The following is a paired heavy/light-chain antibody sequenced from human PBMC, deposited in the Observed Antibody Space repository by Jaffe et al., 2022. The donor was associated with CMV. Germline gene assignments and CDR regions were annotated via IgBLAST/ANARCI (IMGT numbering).Heavy chain of an antibody. CDR2: MSSSLTTI. V-gene: IGHV3-48*03. CDR1: GFTFSYYE. Sequence: EVQLVESGGGLEQPGGSLRLSCTASGFTFSYYEMVWVRQAPGKGLEWVAYMSSSLTTIYYADSVKGRFTISRDNARNSMFLQMNSLTAEDTAMYYCARDVAGPARAFDVWGQGTMVTVSS. CDR3: ARDVAGPARAFDV. J-gene: IGHJ3*01.
Light chain of an antibody. CDR3: QVWDGFSDHWV. CDR1: NIENKR. CDR2: YNS. Sequence: SYVLTQPPSVSVAPGTAARITCEGDNIENKRVHWYQQKPGRAPILVIYYNSDRPSGIPERFSGANSGNTATLTISRLEAGDEADYYCQVWDGFSDHWVFGGGTKLTVL. J-gene: IGLJ3*02. V-gene: IGLV3-21*04.